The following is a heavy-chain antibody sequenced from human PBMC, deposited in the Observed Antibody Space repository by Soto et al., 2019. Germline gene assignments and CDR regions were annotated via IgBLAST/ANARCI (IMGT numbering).Heavy chain of an antibody. V-gene: IGHV3-23*01. J-gene: IGHJ4*02. Sequence: GGSLRLSCAASGFTFSSYAMSWVRQAPGKGLEWVSAISGSGGSTYYADSVQGRFTISRDNSRNTLYLQMNSLTAEDTALYYCAKVERMTPYTHLRWGQGTLVTVSS. CDR3: AKVERMTPYTHLR. D-gene: IGHD1-26*01. CDR1: GFTFSSYA. CDR2: ISGSGGST.